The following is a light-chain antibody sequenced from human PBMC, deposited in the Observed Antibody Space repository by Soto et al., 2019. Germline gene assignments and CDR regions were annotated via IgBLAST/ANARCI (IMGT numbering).Light chain of an antibody. J-gene: IGKJ5*01. V-gene: IGKV2-29*03. Sequence: DVVMTQTPLSLSVAPGQAASISCKSSQSLLHITGETFLFWYLQKPGQSPQLLIYEVSTRVSGVPDRFSGSGSGTDFTLEISRVETDDVGIYYCMQGTHWPITFGQGTRLEIK. CDR1: QSLLHITGETF. CDR3: MQGTHWPIT. CDR2: EVS.